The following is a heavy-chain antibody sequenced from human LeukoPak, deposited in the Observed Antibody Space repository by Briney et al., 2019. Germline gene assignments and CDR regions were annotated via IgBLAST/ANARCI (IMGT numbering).Heavy chain of an antibody. Sequence: GGSLRLSCAASGFTFDDYAMHWVRQAPGKGLEWVSGISWNSGSIGYADSVKGRFTISRDNAKNSLYLQMNSLRAEDTAVYYCARENPLPYTSSWGQGTLVTVSS. J-gene: IGHJ4*02. V-gene: IGHV3-9*01. D-gene: IGHD6-13*01. CDR1: GFTFDDYA. CDR2: ISWNSGSI. CDR3: ARENPLPYTSS.